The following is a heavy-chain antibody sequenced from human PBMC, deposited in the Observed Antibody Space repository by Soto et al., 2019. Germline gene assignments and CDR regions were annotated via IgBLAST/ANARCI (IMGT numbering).Heavy chain of an antibody. CDR1: GGSISSSNW. CDR3: ASSLYCGGDCYAFEY. CDR2: IYHSGST. J-gene: IGHJ4*02. V-gene: IGHV4-4*02. Sequence: SETLSLTCAVSGGSISSSNWWSWVRQPPGKGLEWIGEIYHSGSTNYNPSLKSRVTISVDKSKNQFSLKLSSVTAADTAVYYCASSLYCGGDCYAFEYWGQGTLVTVSS. D-gene: IGHD2-21*02.